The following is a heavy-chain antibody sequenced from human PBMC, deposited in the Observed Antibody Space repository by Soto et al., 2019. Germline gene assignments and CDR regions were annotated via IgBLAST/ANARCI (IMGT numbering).Heavy chain of an antibody. CDR3: AKYYYDSSGYLNPFDY. Sequence: GGSLRLSCAASGFTFSSYGMHWVRQAPGKGLEWVAVISYDGSNKYYADSVKGRFTISRDNSKNTLYLQTNGLRAEDTAVYYCAKYYYDSSGYLNPFDYWGQGTLVTVSS. J-gene: IGHJ4*02. CDR2: ISYDGSNK. D-gene: IGHD3-22*01. V-gene: IGHV3-30*18. CDR1: GFTFSSYG.